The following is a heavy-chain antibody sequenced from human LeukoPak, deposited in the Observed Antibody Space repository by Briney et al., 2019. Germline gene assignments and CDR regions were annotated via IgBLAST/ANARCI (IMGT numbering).Heavy chain of an antibody. J-gene: IGHJ4*02. CDR2: IYYSGST. Sequence: PSETLSLTCSVSGGSISSSSHYWDWIRQPPGEGLEWIGSIYYSGSTYYNPSLKSRVTISVDTSKNQFSLKLISVTAADTAVYYCVRNNNNDYWGQGTLVTVSS. CDR1: GGSISSSSHY. CDR3: VRNNNNDY. V-gene: IGHV4-39*07. D-gene: IGHD2/OR15-2a*01.